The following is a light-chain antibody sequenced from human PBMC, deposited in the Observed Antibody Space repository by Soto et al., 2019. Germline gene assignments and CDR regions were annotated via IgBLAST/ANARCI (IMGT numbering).Light chain of an antibody. V-gene: IGLV2-14*03. Sequence: QSVLTQPASVSGSPGQSITISCTGTSIDVGGFNSVSWYQLRPGTAPKLILYDVVDRPSGVSYRFSGSKSGNTASLTISGLQAADEADYFCSSYTSTMTNVFGSGTKVTGL. J-gene: IGLJ1*01. CDR1: SIDVGGFNS. CDR2: DVV. CDR3: SSYTSTMTNV.